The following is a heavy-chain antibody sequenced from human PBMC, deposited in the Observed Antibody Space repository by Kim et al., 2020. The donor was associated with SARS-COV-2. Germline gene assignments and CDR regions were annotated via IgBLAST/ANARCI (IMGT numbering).Heavy chain of an antibody. CDR3: ALGKYFRD. D-gene: IGHD3-9*01. CDR1: GFTLTTYW. J-gene: IGHJ4*02. V-gene: IGHV3-7*01. CDR2: LNEDGSQK. Sequence: GGSLRLSCAASGFTLTTYWMSWVRQAPGKGLEWKGLEWVANLNEDGSQKYYLDSVKGRFTIARDNAKDTLYLQMSSLRVEDTAGYYFALGKYFRDWGQGILVTVSS.